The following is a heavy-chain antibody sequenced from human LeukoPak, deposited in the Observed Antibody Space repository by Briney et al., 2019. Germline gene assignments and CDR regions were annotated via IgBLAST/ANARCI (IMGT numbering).Heavy chain of an antibody. V-gene: IGHV3-23*01. Sequence: GGSLRLSCAASGFTFSSYAMSWVRQAPGKGLEWVSAISGSGGSTYYADSVKGRFTISRDNSKNTLYLQMNSLRAEDTAVYYCAKDLAGSGSYGPYGAFDIWGQGTMVTVSS. CDR1: GFTFSSYA. J-gene: IGHJ3*02. D-gene: IGHD3-10*01. CDR2: ISGSGGST. CDR3: AKDLAGSGSYGPYGAFDI.